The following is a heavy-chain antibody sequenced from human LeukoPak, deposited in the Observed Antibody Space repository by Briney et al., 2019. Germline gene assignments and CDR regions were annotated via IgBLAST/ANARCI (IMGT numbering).Heavy chain of an antibody. D-gene: IGHD3-22*01. Sequence: ASVKVSRKASGYTFTSYYMYWVRQAPGQGLEWMGIINPSGGSTSYAQKFQGRVTMTRDTSTSTVYMELSSLRSEDTAVYYCARGSRYYDSSGYYFDYWGQGTLVTVSS. J-gene: IGHJ4*02. CDR1: GYTFTSYY. CDR2: INPSGGST. V-gene: IGHV1-46*01. CDR3: ARGSRYYDSSGYYFDY.